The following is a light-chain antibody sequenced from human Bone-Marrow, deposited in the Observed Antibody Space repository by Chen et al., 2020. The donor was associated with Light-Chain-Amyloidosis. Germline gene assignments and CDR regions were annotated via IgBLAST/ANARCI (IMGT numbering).Light chain of an antibody. CDR1: QVISNS. CDR2: ATS. V-gene: IGKV1-9*01. J-gene: IGKJ3*01. Sequence: DIQLTQSPSFLSASIGDRVTITCRASQVISNSLVWFQQKPGKAPKGLIYATSTLQSGVPSRFSGSGSGTEFTLTISSLQAEDFATYYCQHFNNYPRATFGPGTTVDFK. CDR3: QHFNNYPRAT.